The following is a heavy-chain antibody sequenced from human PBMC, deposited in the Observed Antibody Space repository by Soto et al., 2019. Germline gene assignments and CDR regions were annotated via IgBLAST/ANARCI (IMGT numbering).Heavy chain of an antibody. D-gene: IGHD6-6*01. CDR2: INAHSGGT. Sequence: ASVKVSCKASGFSFTGYCIHWLRQAPGQGLEWMGWINAHSGGTEYAQKFQGRVTLTRDTSIATAYLTLTSLTSDDTDLYYCAKDLTRQLAYWLDPWGQGTQVTVSS. J-gene: IGHJ5*02. CDR1: GFSFTGYC. V-gene: IGHV1-2*02. CDR3: AKDLTRQLAYWLDP.